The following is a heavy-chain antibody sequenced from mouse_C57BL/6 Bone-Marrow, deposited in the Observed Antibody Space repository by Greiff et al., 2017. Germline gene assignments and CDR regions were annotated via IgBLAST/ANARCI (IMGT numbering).Heavy chain of an antibody. D-gene: IGHD4-1*01. Sequence: EVQLVESGGGLVQPGGSLKLSCAASGFTFSDYGMAWVRQAPRKGPEWVAFISNLAYSIYYADTVTGRFTISRENAKNTLYLEMSSLRSEDTAMYYCARLGRGAMDYWGQGTSVTVSS. V-gene: IGHV5-15*01. CDR3: ARLGRGAMDY. J-gene: IGHJ4*01. CDR1: GFTFSDYG. CDR2: ISNLAYSI.